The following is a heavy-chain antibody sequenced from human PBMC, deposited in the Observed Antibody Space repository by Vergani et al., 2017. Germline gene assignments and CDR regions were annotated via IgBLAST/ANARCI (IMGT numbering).Heavy chain of an antibody. D-gene: IGHD4-17*01. CDR1: GFTFSSYA. Sequence: QVQLVESGGGVVQPGGSLRLSCAASGFTFSSYAMHWVRQAPGKGLEWVAFIRYDGSNKYYADSVKGRFTISRDNSKNTLFLQMNSLRAEDAAVYYCAREGDYGDYVFDYWGQGTLVTVSS. CDR2: IRYDGSNK. J-gene: IGHJ4*02. CDR3: AREGDYGDYVFDY. V-gene: IGHV3-30*02.